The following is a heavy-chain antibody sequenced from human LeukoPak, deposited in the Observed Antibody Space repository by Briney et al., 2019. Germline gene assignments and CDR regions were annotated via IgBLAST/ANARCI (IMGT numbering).Heavy chain of an antibody. V-gene: IGHV3-33*08. CDR3: ARDSDNSGYYYSTSFDY. Sequence: GGSLRLSCAVSGFTFSSYSMTWVRQAPGKGLEWVAVVWYDGRYKYYADSVKGRFTISRDNLKNTLYLQMNSLRAEDTAVYYCARDSDNSGYYYSTSFDYWGQGTLVTVSS. D-gene: IGHD3-22*01. CDR1: GFTFSSYS. CDR2: VWYDGRYK. J-gene: IGHJ4*02.